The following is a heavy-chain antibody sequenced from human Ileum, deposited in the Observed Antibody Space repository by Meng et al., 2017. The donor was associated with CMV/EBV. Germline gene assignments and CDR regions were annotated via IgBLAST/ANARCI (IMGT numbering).Heavy chain of an antibody. V-gene: IGHV3-74*01. CDR3: ARGNNYAMDV. CDR1: GFTFSSYW. CDR2: INSDGTTT. D-gene: IGHD1/OR15-1a*01. Sequence: GRSLRLSCAVSGFTFSSYWMHWVRQAPGQGLVWVSRINSDGTTTKYADSVKGRFTISRDNAENTLYLQMNTLRAEDTAVYYCARGNNYAMDVWGQGTTVTVSS. J-gene: IGHJ6*02.